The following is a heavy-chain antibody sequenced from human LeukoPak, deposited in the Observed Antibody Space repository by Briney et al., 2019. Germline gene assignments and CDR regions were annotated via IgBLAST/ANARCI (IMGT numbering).Heavy chain of an antibody. D-gene: IGHD6-13*01. CDR2: IIPIFGTA. CDR3: ARDRGVGYSSSYQIDY. V-gene: IGHV1-69*05. CDR1: GGTFSSYA. J-gene: IGHJ4*02. Sequence: GASVKVSCKASGGTFSSYAISWVRQAPGQGLEWMGRIIPIFGTANYAQKFQGRVTITTDESTSTAYMALSSLRSEDTAVYYCARDRGVGYSSSYQIDYWGQGTLVTVSS.